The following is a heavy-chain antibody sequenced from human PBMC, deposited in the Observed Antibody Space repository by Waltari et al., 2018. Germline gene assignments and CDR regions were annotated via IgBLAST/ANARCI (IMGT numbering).Heavy chain of an antibody. V-gene: IGHV2-5*01. D-gene: IGHD6-13*01. J-gene: IGHJ5*02. CDR2: MYGNDDK. CDR3: AHSYSSSWRAGWFDP. Sequence: QITLKESGPTLVKPTQTLTLTCTFSGFSLSTSGVGVGWIRQPPGKALEWLALMYGNDDKRYSPSLKSRLTITKDTSKNQVVLTMTNMDPVDTATYYCAHSYSSSWRAGWFDPWGQGTLVTVSS. CDR1: GFSLSTSGVG.